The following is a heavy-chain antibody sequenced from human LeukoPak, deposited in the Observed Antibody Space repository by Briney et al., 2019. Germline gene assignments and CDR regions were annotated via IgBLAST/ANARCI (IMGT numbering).Heavy chain of an antibody. CDR1: VGSISSYF. J-gene: IGHJ3*02. CDR3: ARAFGPNDAFDI. Sequence: PSETLSLTCIGTVGSISSYFWSWIRQPAGKGLEGIGRIYISGSTNYNPSLKSRVTMSVDTSKNQFSLKLSSVTAADTAVYYCARAFGPNDAFDIWGQGTMVTVSS. CDR2: IYISGST. D-gene: IGHD2/OR15-2a*01. V-gene: IGHV4-4*07.